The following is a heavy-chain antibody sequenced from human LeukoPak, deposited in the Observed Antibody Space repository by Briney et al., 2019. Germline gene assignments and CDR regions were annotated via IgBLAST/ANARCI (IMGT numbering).Heavy chain of an antibody. V-gene: IGHV4-61*08. CDR1: GGSISSGDYY. D-gene: IGHD3-22*01. J-gene: IGHJ3*02. CDR2: IYYSGST. CDR3: AREGYYDSTGYYYHDAFDI. Sequence: SETLSLTCTVSGGSISSGDYYWSWIRRPPGKGLEWIGYIYYSGSTNYNPSLKSRVTISVDTSKNQVSLKLSSVTAADTAVYYCAREGYYDSTGYYYHDAFDIWGQGTMVTVSS.